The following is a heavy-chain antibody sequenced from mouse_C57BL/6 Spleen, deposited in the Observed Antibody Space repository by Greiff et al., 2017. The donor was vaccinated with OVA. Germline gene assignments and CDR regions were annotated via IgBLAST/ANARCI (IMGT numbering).Heavy chain of an antibody. CDR1: GYTFTSYW. J-gene: IGHJ4*01. V-gene: IGHV1-64*01. Sequence: QVQLQQPGAELVKPGASVKLSCKASGYTFTSYWMHWVKQRPGQGLEWIGMIHPNSGSTNYNEKFKSKATLTVDKSSSTAYMQLSSLTSEDSAVYYCARSRTAYYAMDYGGQGTSVTVSS. CDR2: IHPNSGST. D-gene: IGHD2-14*01. CDR3: ARSRTAYYAMDY.